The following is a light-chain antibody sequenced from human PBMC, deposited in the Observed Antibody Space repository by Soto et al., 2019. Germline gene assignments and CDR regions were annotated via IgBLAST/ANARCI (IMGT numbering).Light chain of an antibody. J-gene: IGLJ1*01. V-gene: IGLV2-11*01. CDR2: DVN. CDR3: GSYVCYPV. Sequence: QSALTQPRSVSGSPGQSVAISCTGTSSDVGAHNYVSWYLQHPGKAPKLMIYDVNKRPSGVPDRFSGSKSGNTASLTISGLQPEDEADYYCGSYVCYPVFGTGTNLTVL. CDR1: SSDVGAHNY.